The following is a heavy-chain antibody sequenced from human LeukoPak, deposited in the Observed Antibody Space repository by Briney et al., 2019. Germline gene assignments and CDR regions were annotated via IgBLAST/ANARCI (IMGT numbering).Heavy chain of an antibody. Sequence: QPGGSLRLSCAASGFTFSSYWMSWVRQAPGKGLEWVGNIKQDGSEKYYVDSVKGRFTISRDNAKNSLYLQMNSLRAEDTAVYYCARTYGGDSGGYYYYCGLDVWGQGTTVTVSS. V-gene: IGHV3-7*01. J-gene: IGHJ6*02. CDR3: ARTYGGDSGGYYYYCGLDV. CDR2: IKQDGSEK. CDR1: GFTFSSYW. D-gene: IGHD4-23*01.